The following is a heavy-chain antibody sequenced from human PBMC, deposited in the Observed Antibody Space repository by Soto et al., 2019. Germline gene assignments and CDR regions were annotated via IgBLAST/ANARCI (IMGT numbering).Heavy chain of an antibody. CDR1: GFGISTNG. D-gene: IGHD1-1*01. V-gene: IGHV3-23*01. J-gene: IGHJ4*02. CDR3: ARWNGFADY. CDR2: FSGGDGGT. Sequence: EVQLLGSGGALVRPGGSLRLSGAASGFGISTNGLPWARQAPGKGREWVSGFSGGDGGTHYADSVKGRFTISRDNSKNTAYLLMNSLRTDDTAVYYCARWNGFADYWGQGTRVTVSS.